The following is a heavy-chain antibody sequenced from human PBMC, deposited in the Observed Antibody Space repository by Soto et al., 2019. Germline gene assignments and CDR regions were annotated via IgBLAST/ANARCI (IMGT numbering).Heavy chain of an antibody. Sequence: XESLRLSCAASGFTFSSYGMHWVRQAPGKGLEWVAVIWYDGSNKYYADSVKGRFTISRDNSKNTLYLQMNSLRAEDTAVYYCARGASYYYDSSGYPWGQGTLVTVSS. CDR1: GFTFSSYG. CDR3: ARGASYYYDSSGYP. J-gene: IGHJ5*02. CDR2: IWYDGSNK. D-gene: IGHD3-22*01. V-gene: IGHV3-33*01.